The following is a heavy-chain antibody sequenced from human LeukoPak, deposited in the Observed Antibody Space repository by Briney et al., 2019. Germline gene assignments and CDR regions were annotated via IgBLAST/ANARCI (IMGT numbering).Heavy chain of an antibody. CDR3: AKDARRSSGWWFFDH. D-gene: IGHD6-19*01. CDR2: ISGITTNT. Sequence: PGGSLRLSCAASGFTFSNYAMSWVRQAPGKGLEWVSLISGITTNTYYADSVKGRFTISRDNSKNTLDLQMNSLRAEDTAVYYCAKDARRSSGWWFFDHWGQGTLVTVSS. J-gene: IGHJ4*02. CDR1: GFTFSNYA. V-gene: IGHV3-23*01.